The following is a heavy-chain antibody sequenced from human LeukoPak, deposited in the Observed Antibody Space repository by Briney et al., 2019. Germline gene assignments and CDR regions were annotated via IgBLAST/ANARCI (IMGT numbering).Heavy chain of an antibody. CDR1: GFTFSSYS. CDR3: ARSAEGSHCSGGSCYDY. D-gene: IGHD2-15*01. V-gene: IGHV3-48*01. J-gene: IGHJ3*01. Sequence: GGSLRLTCAASGFTFSSYSMNWVRQAPGKGLEWVSYISSSSSTIYYADSVKGRFTISRDNAKNSLYLQMNSLRAEDTAVYYCARSAEGSHCSGGSCYDYWGQGTMVTVSS. CDR2: ISSSSSTI.